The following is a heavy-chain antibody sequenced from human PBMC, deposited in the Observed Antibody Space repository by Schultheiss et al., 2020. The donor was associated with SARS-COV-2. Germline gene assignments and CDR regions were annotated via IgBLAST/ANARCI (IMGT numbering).Heavy chain of an antibody. D-gene: IGHD3-16*01. CDR1: GFTFTSYA. Sequence: GESLKISCAASGFTFTSYAMHWVRQAPGKGLEWVAVISYDGTTKYYADSVKGRFTISRDNSKNTLNLQMNSLRPEDTALYYCAKAGGLLHYYYYYYMDVWGKGTTVTVSS. CDR2: ISYDGTTK. CDR3: AKAGGLLHYYYYYYMDV. J-gene: IGHJ6*03. V-gene: IGHV3-30*04.